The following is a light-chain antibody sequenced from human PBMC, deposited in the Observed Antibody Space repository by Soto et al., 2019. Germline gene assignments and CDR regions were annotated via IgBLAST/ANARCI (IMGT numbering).Light chain of an antibody. CDR2: AVS. CDR3: SSYTSSSTGGYV. CDR1: SSDVGGYIY. V-gene: IGLV2-14*01. J-gene: IGLJ1*01. Sequence: QSVLTQPASVSGSPGQSITISCAGTSSDVGGYIYVSWYQQHPGKAPKLLIYAVSNRPSGVSNRFSGSKSGNTASLTISGLQAEDEADYYCSSYTSSSTGGYVFGTGTKLTVL.